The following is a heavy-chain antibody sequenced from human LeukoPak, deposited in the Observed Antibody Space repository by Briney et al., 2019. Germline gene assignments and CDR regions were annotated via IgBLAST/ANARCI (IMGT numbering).Heavy chain of an antibody. Sequence: GESLRISCKGSGYSFTSYWISWVRQMPGKGLEWMGRIDPSDSYTNYSPSFQGHVTISADKSISTAYLQWSSLKASDTVMYYCAILLWFGEFSGRKTFDYWGQGTLVTVSS. CDR3: AILLWFGEFSGRKTFDY. CDR2: IDPSDSYT. J-gene: IGHJ4*02. V-gene: IGHV5-10-1*01. CDR1: GYSFTSYW. D-gene: IGHD3-10*01.